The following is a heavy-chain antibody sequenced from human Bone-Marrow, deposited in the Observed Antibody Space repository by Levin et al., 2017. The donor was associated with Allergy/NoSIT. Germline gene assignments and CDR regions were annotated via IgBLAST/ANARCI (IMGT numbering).Heavy chain of an antibody. CDR3: AKDLLYFYGSGSYDF. D-gene: IGHD3-10*01. V-gene: IGHV3-NL1*01. J-gene: IGHJ4*02. CDR1: GFSFRSYG. CDR2: IHNSSRST. Sequence: GGSLRLSCAASGFSFRSYGMHWVRQAPGKGLEWVASIHNSSRSTHYADSVKGRFTISRDNSKNRLSLQMYSLRAEDTAVYYCAKDLLYFYGSGSYDFWGQGTLVTVSS.